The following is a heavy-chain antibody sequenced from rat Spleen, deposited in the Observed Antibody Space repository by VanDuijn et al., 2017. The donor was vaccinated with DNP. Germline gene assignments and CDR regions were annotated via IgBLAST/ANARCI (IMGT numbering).Heavy chain of an antibody. J-gene: IGHJ3*01. CDR1: GFTFNDYY. D-gene: IGHD1-1*01. CDR3: AIYYYSGDSWFAY. V-gene: IGHV5-20*01. Sequence: EVQLVESGGGLVQPGRSLKLSCAASGFTFNDYYMAWVRQAPTKGLEWVAYISYDGGSTYNGDSVKGRFTISRDNAKSTLYLQMNSLRSEDMATYYCAIYYYSGDSWFAYWGQGTLVTVSS. CDR2: ISYDGGST.